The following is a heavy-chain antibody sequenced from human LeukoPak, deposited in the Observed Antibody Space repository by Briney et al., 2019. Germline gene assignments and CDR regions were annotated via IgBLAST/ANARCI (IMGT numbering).Heavy chain of an antibody. J-gene: IGHJ4*02. V-gene: IGHV4-59*01. CDR3: ARGPHITMVRGVMRPQHYFDY. CDR2: IYYSGST. D-gene: IGHD3-10*01. Sequence: SETLSLACTVSGGSISSYYWSWIRQPPGKGLEWIGYIYYSGSTNYNPSLKSRVTISVDTSKNQFSLKLSSVTAADTAVYYCARGPHITMVRGVMRPQHYFDYWGQGTLVTVSS. CDR1: GGSISSYY.